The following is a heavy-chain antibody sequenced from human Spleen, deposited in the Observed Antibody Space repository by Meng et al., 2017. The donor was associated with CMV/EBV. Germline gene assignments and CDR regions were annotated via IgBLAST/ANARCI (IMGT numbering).Heavy chain of an antibody. CDR3: ARVALGGRLGNLA. CDR1: GFTFSSYW. D-gene: IGHD1-26*01. V-gene: IGHV3-7*01. CDR2: IKQDGSEK. Sequence: GESLKISCAASGFTFSSYWMSWVRQAPGKGLEWVANIKQDGSEKYYVDSVKGRFSISRDNAKNTLYLQMNSLRAEDTAVYYCARVALGGRLGNLAWGQGTLVTVSS. J-gene: IGHJ5*02.